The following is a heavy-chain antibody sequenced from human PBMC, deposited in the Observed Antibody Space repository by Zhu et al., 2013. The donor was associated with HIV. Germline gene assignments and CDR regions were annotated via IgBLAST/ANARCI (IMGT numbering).Heavy chain of an antibody. V-gene: IGHV4-61*01. CDR3: ARVPRRRQLPDY. D-gene: IGHD1-26*01. CDR1: GGSVGSGSYY. CDR2: IYYSGST. J-gene: IGHJ4*02. Sequence: QVQLQESGPGLVKPSQTLSLTCTVSGGSVGSGSYYWSWIRQPPGKGLEWIGYIYYSGSTNYNPSLKSRVTISVDTSKNQFSLKLSSVTAADTAVYYCARVPRRRQLPDYWGQGTLVTVSS.